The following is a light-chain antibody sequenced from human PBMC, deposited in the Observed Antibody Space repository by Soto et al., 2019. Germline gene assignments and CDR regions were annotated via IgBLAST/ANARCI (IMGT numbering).Light chain of an antibody. Sequence: EIVLTQSPGTLSLSPGEGATLSCRTSQSISSSYLSWFQQRPGQAPRVLIYGASNRASGIPDRFSGSGSGTDFTLTISSLEPEDFAVYYCQYYGRSPPYTFGQGTKTGYQT. CDR1: QSISSSY. V-gene: IGKV3-20*01. J-gene: IGKJ2*01. CDR3: QYYGRSPPYT. CDR2: GAS.